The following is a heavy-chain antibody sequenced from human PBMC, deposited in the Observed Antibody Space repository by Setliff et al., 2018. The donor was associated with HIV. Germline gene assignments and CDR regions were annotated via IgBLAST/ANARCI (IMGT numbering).Heavy chain of an antibody. CDR2: IYHTGKT. V-gene: IGHV4-39*01. J-gene: IGHJ5*02. Sequence: PSETLSLTCTVSGGSLNSHYWSWIRQPPGKGLEWTGSIYHTGKTYYNSALKNRLTISVDTSKNQFSLELSSVTAADTAVYYCASRVYYYDESRILREEGFVPWGQGTQVTVSS. D-gene: IGHD3-22*01. CDR1: GGSLNSHY. CDR3: ASRVYYYDESRILREEGFVP.